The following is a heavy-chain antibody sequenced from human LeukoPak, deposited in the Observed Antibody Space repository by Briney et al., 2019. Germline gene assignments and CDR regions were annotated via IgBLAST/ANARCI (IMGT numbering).Heavy chain of an antibody. V-gene: IGHV1-69*13. Sequence: SVKVSCKASGGTFGSYAISWVRQAPGQGLEWLGGIIPIFGTANCAQKFQGRVTITADESTSTAYMELSSLRSEDTAVYYCARGSYTYYDFWSGYSYFDYWGQGTLVTVSS. J-gene: IGHJ4*02. CDR1: GGTFGSYA. CDR3: ARGSYTYYDFWSGYSYFDY. D-gene: IGHD3-3*01. CDR2: IIPIFGTA.